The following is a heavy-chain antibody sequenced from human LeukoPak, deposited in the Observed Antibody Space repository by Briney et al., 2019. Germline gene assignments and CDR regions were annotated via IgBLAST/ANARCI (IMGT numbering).Heavy chain of an antibody. Sequence: SETLSLTCTVSGGSISSYYWSWFRQPPGKGLEWVGYVYYSGSSDYNPSLKSRVTISVDTSKNQFSLKLSSVTAADTAVYYCASRMLRPTYFDYWGQGALVTVSS. CDR3: ASRMLRPTYFDY. CDR2: VYYSGSS. CDR1: GGSISSYY. D-gene: IGHD2-8*01. V-gene: IGHV4-59*12. J-gene: IGHJ4*02.